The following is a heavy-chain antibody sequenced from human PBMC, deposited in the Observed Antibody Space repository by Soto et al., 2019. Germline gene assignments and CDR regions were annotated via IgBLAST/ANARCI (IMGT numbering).Heavy chain of an antibody. CDR1: GFTFSDYY. CDR2: ISGSGTYT. CDR3: ARAGRGIRDNYAMDL. V-gene: IGHV3-11*06. Sequence: GSLRLSCAASGFTFSDYYMTWIRQAPGKGLEWVSYISGSGTYTSYAESVKGRFTISRDNAKNSVYLQMSSLRGDDTAVYYCARAGRGIRDNYAMDLWGQRTTVTVSS. J-gene: IGHJ6*02. D-gene: IGHD3-16*01.